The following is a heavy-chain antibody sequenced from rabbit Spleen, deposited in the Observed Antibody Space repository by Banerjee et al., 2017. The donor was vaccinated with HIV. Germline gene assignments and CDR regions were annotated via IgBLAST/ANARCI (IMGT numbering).Heavy chain of an antibody. CDR3: ARGDDDDAL. V-gene: IGHV1S45*01. J-gene: IGHJ4*01. D-gene: IGHD2-1*01. Sequence: QQQLEESGGGLVKPGGTLTLTCKASGFSFSTYYYMCWVRQAPGKGLEWIACIYGNSSGSTWYATWAKGRFTISKTSSTTVTLQMTSLTAANTATYFCARGDDDDALWGQGTLVTVS. CDR2: IYGNSSGST. CDR1: GFSFSTYYY.